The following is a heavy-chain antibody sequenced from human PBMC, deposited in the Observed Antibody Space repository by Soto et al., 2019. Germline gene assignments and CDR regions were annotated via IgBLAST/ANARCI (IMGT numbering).Heavy chain of an antibody. Sequence: QVQLVQSGAEEMKPGASVKVSCKASGYTLTRYSIHWVRQAPGQRLEWMGWINAGNGNTKFSQKSQGRVTITRYTSACTAYMERRGLRSEDTAVYYCAILGTYYFDNSDNYFDFWGQGPLVTVSS. V-gene: IGHV1-3*05. CDR3: AILGTYYFDNSDNYFDF. CDR2: INAGNGNT. J-gene: IGHJ4*02. D-gene: IGHD3-22*01. CDR1: GYTLTRYS.